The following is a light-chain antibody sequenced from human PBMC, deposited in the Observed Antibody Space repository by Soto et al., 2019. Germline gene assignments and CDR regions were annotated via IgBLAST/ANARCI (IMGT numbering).Light chain of an antibody. J-gene: IGLJ1*01. V-gene: IGLV2-14*01. Sequence: QSALTQPASVSGSPGQSITISCTGTGSDVGGYNYVSWYQQHPGKAPKLMIYDVSSRPSGVSNRFSGSKSGNTASLTISGLQAEDEADYYCSSYTSSSTQVFGTGTKLTVL. CDR1: GSDVGGYNY. CDR2: DVS. CDR3: SSYTSSSTQV.